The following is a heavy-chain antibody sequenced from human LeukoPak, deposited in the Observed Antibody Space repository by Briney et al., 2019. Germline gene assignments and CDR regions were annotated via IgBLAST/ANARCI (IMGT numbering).Heavy chain of an antibody. V-gene: IGHV1-18*01. CDR3: ATGTT. CDR1: GYTFTSYA. D-gene: IGHD2-2*01. Sequence: RASVKVSCKASGYTFTSYAIIWVRQAPGQGLEWMGWISGYNGNTKSSQSLQDRVIMITDTSTRTAYMELRSLRPDDTAVYYCATGTTWGQGTLVTVSS. J-gene: IGHJ5*02. CDR2: ISGYNGNT.